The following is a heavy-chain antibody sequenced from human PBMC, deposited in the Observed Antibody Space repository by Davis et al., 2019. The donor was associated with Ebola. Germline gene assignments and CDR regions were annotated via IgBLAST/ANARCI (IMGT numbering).Heavy chain of an antibody. CDR3: TKDTIGTSFTSHY. CDR1: GFTFSSYG. CDR2: ISGSGGIT. D-gene: IGHD1-26*01. V-gene: IGHV3-23*01. J-gene: IGHJ4*02. Sequence: GGSLRLSCAASGFTFSSYGMHWVRQAPGKGLEWVSTISGSGGITYYADSVKGRFTISRDNSRNALYLQLNTLRAEDTAVYYCTKDTIGTSFTSHYWGQGTLVTVSS.